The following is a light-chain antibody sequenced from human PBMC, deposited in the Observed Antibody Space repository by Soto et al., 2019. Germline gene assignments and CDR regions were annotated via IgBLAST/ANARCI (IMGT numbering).Light chain of an antibody. J-gene: IGKJ3*01. CDR3: QQYGT. CDR2: DTS. V-gene: IGKV3-20*01. Sequence: EVVLAQYPGTLSLSPGERATLSYRASQSVGSYLAWYQQKPGQAPRLLIYDTSNRATGIPDRFSGSGSGTDFTLTISRLEPEDFAVYYCQQYGTFGPGTKVDIK. CDR1: QSVGSY.